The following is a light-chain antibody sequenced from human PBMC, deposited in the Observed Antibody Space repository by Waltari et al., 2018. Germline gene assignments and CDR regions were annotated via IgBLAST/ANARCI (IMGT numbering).Light chain of an antibody. CDR3: QQYDSYPLT. J-gene: IGKJ4*01. CDR2: KAS. Sequence: DIQMTQYPSTLTASVGDRVTITCRASQSISSWLAWHQQKAGKAPKLLIYKASNLESWVPSRFSGSGSGTEFTLTISSLQPDDVATYFCQQYDSYPLTFGGGTKVQIK. CDR1: QSISSW. V-gene: IGKV1-5*03.